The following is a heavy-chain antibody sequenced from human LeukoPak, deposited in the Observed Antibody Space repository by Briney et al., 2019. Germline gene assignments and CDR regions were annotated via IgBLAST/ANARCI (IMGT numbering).Heavy chain of an antibody. CDR3: ARVHRRAATQAYWFDP. CDR2: INPDSGGT. J-gene: IGHJ5*02. D-gene: IGHD2-15*01. V-gene: IGHV1-2*02. Sequence: GASVKVSCKASGYTFTGYYIHWVRQAPGQGLEWMGWINPDSGGTNYAQKFQGRVTMTRDTSTSTAYMELRSLRSDDTAVYYCARVHRRAATQAYWFDPWGQGTLVTVSS. CDR1: GYTFTGYY.